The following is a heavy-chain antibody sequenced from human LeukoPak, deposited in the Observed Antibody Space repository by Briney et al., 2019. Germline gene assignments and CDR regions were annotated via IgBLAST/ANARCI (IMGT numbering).Heavy chain of an antibody. Sequence: GGSLRLSCAASGFTFSSYAMSWVRQAPGKGLEWVSAITGSGGSTYYADSVKGRFTISRDNSKNTLYLQMNSLRAEDAAVYCCAKGPTESLAAAGTYVRVWGQGTLVTVSS. CDR2: ITGSGGST. V-gene: IGHV3-23*01. D-gene: IGHD6-13*01. J-gene: IGHJ4*02. CDR1: GFTFSSYA. CDR3: AKGPTESLAAAGTYVRV.